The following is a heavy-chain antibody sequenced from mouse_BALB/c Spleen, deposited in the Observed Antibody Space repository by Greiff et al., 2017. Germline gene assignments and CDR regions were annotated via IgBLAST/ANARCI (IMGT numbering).Heavy chain of an antibody. CDR3: ARDYYGSSPPY. V-gene: IGHV1-80*01. CDR1: GYAFSSYW. CDR2: IYPGDGDT. Sequence: QVQLQQSGAELVRPGSSVKISCKASGYAFSSYWMNWVKQRPGQGLEWIGQIYPGDGDTNYNGKFKGKATLTADKSSSTAYMQLSSLTSEDSAVYFCARDYYGSSPPYWGQGTSVTVSS. D-gene: IGHD1-1*01. J-gene: IGHJ4*01.